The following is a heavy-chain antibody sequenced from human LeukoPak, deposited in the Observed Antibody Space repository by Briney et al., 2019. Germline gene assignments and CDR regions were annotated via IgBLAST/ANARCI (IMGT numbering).Heavy chain of an antibody. CDR1: GLTFSSSW. CDR2: INPDGNKK. CDR3: ARDLAYSRLDY. J-gene: IGHJ4*02. V-gene: IGHV3-7*01. D-gene: IGHD5-18*01. Sequence: GGSLRLSCAVSGLTFSSSWMDWVRQAPGKGLEWVASINPDGNKKYSADSVKGRFTISRDNAENSLYLQMDSLRVEDTAFYYCARDLAYSRLDYWGQGMLVTVSS.